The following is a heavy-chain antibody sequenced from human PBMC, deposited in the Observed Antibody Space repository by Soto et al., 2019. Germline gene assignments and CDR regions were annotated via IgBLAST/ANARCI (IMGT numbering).Heavy chain of an antibody. Sequence: QVQLVESGGGVVQPGRSLRLSCAASGFTFSSYAMHWVRQAPGKGLEWVAVISYDGSNKYYADSVKGRFTISRDNSKNTLYLQMNSLRAEATAVYYCARDHPYYGGNPASSGWFDPWGQGTLVTVSS. CDR2: ISYDGSNK. J-gene: IGHJ5*02. CDR1: GFTFSSYA. V-gene: IGHV3-30-3*01. CDR3: ARDHPYYGGNPASSGWFDP. D-gene: IGHD4-17*01.